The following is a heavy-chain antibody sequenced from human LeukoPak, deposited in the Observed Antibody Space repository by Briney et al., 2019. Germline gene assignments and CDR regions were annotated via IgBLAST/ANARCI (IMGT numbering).Heavy chain of an antibody. D-gene: IGHD4-23*01. CDR2: ISSSSSYI. CDR1: GFTFSSYS. V-gene: IGHV3-21*01. J-gene: IGHJ4*02. CDR3: ARDRLTTVVSLQLGY. Sequence: PGGSLRLPCAASGFTFSSYSMNWVRQAPGKGLEWVSSISSSSSYIYYADSVKGRFTISRDNAKNSLYLQMNSLRAEDTAVYYCARDRLTTVVSLQLGYWGQGTLVTVSS.